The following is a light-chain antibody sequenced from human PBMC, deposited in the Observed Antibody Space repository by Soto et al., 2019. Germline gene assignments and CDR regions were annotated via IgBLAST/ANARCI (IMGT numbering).Light chain of an antibody. Sequence: TQMTHSPLSLSASVGEKIIITCRASRDVGSDVSWYQQKPGQAPKLVIYAASNLYTGVPSRFSGRRSGTELTLTISSLQPEDFASYYCLQDYGESWKFGQGTKVDI. V-gene: IGKV1-6*01. CDR2: AAS. CDR1: RDVGSD. CDR3: LQDYGESWK. J-gene: IGKJ1*01.